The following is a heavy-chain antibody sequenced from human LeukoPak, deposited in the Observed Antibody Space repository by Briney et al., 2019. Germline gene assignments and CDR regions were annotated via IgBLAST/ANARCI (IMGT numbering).Heavy chain of an antibody. J-gene: IGHJ6*03. Sequence: PSETLSLTCTVSGRSISSYYWSWIRQPAGKGLEWIGRIYTSGSTNYNPSLTSRVTISVDTSKNQSSLKLSAVTAEDTAVYCGARGIYGSAPSYYYYYMDVWGKGTTVTISS. CDR3: ARGIYGSAPSYYYYYMDV. CDR2: IYTSGST. V-gene: IGHV4-4*07. CDR1: GRSISSYY. D-gene: IGHD3-10*01.